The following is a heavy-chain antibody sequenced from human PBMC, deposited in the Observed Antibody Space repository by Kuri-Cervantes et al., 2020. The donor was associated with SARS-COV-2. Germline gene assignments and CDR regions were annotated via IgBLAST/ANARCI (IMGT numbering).Heavy chain of an antibody. CDR3: ARAFCSSTSCYYFDY. D-gene: IGHD2-2*01. V-gene: IGHV1-18*01. J-gene: IGHJ4*02. Sequence: ASVKVSCKASGYTFTSYGISWVRQAPGQGLEWMGWISAYNGNTNYAQKLQGRVTMTTDTSTSTAYMELRSLRSDDTAVYYCARAFCSSTSCYYFDYWGRGTLVTVSS. CDR2: ISAYNGNT. CDR1: GYTFTSYG.